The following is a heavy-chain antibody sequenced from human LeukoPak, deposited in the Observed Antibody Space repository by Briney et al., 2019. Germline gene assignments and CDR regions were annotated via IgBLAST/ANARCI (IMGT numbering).Heavy chain of an antibody. Sequence: PGGSLRLSCAASGFTFDDYAMHWVRQVPGRGLEWVAGVNWSGDSVAYADAVKGRFTISRDKAKTSLYLQMNSLKTEDTALYFCAKDYRRTTADDMGYYGMDVWGQGTTVTVSS. V-gene: IGHV3-9*01. CDR3: AKDYRRTTADDMGYYGMDV. CDR2: VNWSGDSV. J-gene: IGHJ6*02. D-gene: IGHD1-1*01. CDR1: GFTFDDYA.